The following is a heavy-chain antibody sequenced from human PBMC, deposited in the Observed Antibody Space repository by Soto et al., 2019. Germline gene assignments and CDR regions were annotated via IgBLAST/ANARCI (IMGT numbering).Heavy chain of an antibody. J-gene: IGHJ4*02. CDR3: ARGGYDTSGQTFIGWGPDC. V-gene: IGHV4-30-4*01. Sequence: HVQLQESGPGPVTPSQTLSLSCTVSGVSITSGSYYWTWVRQSPGKGLEWIGYRYYIGNTYYNPSLNGRATNSVDTSNTQYSLKLTSVTAADTAVYYCARGGYDTSGQTFIGWGPDCWGQGTLVTVSS. CDR1: GVSITSGSYY. D-gene: IGHD3-22*01. CDR2: RYYIGNT.